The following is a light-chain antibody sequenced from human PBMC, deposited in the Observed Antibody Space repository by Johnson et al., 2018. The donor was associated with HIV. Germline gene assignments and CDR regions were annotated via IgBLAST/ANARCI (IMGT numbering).Light chain of an antibody. CDR3: ETWDSSRSAYV. J-gene: IGLJ1*01. CDR1: SSNIGNNY. CDR2: ENN. V-gene: IGLV1-51*02. Sequence: QSLLTQPPSVSAAPGQKVTISCSGSSSNIGNNYVSWYQQLPGTAPKLLIYENNKRPSGIPDRFSGSKSGTSATLGITGLQTGDEADYYCETWDSSRSAYVSGTGTNVTVL.